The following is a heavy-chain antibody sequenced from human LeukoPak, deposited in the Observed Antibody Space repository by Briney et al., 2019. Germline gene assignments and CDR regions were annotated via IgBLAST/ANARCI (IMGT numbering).Heavy chain of an antibody. CDR2: MNPNSGNT. Sequence: GASVKVSCKASGYTFTGYYMHWVRQAPGQGLEWMGWMNPNSGNTGYAQKFQGRVTITRNTSISTAYMELSSLRSEDTAVYYCARDAYSSSSFDPWGQGTLVTVSS. CDR3: ARDAYSSSSFDP. J-gene: IGHJ5*02. V-gene: IGHV1-8*03. D-gene: IGHD6-6*01. CDR1: GYTFTGYY.